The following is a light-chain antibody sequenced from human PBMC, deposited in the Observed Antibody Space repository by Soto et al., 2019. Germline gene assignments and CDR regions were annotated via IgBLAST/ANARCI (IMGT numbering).Light chain of an antibody. CDR3: QQSYNTPPT. CDR2: GAS. J-gene: IGKJ1*01. Sequence: DIQMTQSPSSLSASVGDRVTITCRASQSISTYFNWYQQKPGKAPKLLIYGASSLQSGVPSRFSGSGSGTDFTLTINSLQPEDFATYYCQQSYNTPPTFGQGTKVEI. V-gene: IGKV1-39*01. CDR1: QSISTY.